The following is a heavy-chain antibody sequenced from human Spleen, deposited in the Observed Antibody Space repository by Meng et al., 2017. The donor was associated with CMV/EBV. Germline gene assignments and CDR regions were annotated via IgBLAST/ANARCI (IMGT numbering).Heavy chain of an antibody. J-gene: IGHJ4*02. CDR2: INHSGST. D-gene: IGHD2-2*01. CDR1: VGSFSGYY. CDR3: ATQTGYCSSTSCQDY. Sequence: YVGSFSGYYGSWIRQPPGKGLEWFGEINHSGSTNYNPSLKSRVTISVDTSKNQFSLKLSSVTAADTAVYYCATQTGYCSSTSCQDYWGQGTLVTVSS. V-gene: IGHV4-34*01.